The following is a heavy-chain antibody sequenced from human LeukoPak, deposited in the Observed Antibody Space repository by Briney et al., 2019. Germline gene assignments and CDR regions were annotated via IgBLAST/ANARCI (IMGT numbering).Heavy chain of an antibody. D-gene: IGHD4-17*01. CDR2: INQDESEQ. J-gene: IGHJ3*01. CDR3: ARPSVTTGVDAFDF. V-gene: IGHV3-7*01. CDR1: GFTFRDYW. Sequence: GGSLRLSCAVSGFTFRDYWMTWVRQAPGKGLEWVANINQDESEQYYVDSVKGRFTISRDNAKDSLYLQMNSLRPEDTALYYCARPSVTTGVDAFDFWGQGTMVTVSS.